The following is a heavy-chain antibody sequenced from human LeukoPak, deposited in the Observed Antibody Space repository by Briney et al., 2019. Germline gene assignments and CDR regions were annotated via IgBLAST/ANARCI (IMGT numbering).Heavy chain of an antibody. D-gene: IGHD2-2*02. CDR1: GGSFSGYY. Sequence: PSETLSLTCAVYGGSFSGYYWSWIRQPPGKGLEWIGEINHSGSTNYNPSLKSRVTISVDTSKNQFSLKLSSVTAADTAVYYCAREAVVVPAAIPYYYYYYGMDVWGQGTTVTVSS. CDR2: INHSGST. V-gene: IGHV4-34*01. CDR3: AREAVVVPAAIPYYYYYYGMDV. J-gene: IGHJ6*02.